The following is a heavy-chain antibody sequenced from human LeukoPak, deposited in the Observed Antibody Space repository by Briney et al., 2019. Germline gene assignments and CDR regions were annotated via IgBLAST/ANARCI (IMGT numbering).Heavy chain of an antibody. CDR1: GFTFSTYA. CDR2: ILYDGTNQ. CDR3: ARDFRDYRDYVAYFDS. Sequence: GGSLRLSCAASGFTFSTYAMHWVRQAPGKGLEWVAVILYDGTNQYYTDSVKGRFTISRDNSRNTLYPQMNSLKVEDTAVYYCARDFRDYRDYVAYFDSWGQGTLVTVSS. J-gene: IGHJ4*02. D-gene: IGHD4-17*01. V-gene: IGHV3-30-3*01.